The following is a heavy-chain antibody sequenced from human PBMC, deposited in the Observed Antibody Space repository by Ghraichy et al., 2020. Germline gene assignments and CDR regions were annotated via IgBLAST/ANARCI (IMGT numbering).Heavy chain of an antibody. CDR3: ARGPPVTTVTRFDY. CDR2: IYYSGST. J-gene: IGHJ4*02. Sequence: SETLSLTCTVSGGSISSYYWSWIRQPPGKGLEWIGYIYYSGSTNYNPSLKSRVTISVDTSKNQFSLKLSSVTAADTAVYYCARGPPVTTVTRFDYWGQGTLVTVSS. V-gene: IGHV4-59*01. D-gene: IGHD4-17*01. CDR1: GGSISSYY.